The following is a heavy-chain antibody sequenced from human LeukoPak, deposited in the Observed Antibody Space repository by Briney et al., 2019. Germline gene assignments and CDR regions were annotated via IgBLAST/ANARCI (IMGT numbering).Heavy chain of an antibody. D-gene: IGHD5-18*01. CDR1: GYTFTNYW. CDR3: ARIYRNYGMDV. Sequence: GESLKISCKGSGYTFTNYWIGWVRQMPGKGLEWMGIIYPGDSDTRYSPSFQGQVTISADKSITTAYLRWSSLKASDTAMFYCARIYRNYGMDVWGQGTTVTVSS. J-gene: IGHJ6*02. V-gene: IGHV5-51*01. CDR2: IYPGDSDT.